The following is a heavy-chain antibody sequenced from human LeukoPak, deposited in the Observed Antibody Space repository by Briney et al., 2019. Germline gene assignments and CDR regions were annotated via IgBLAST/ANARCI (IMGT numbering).Heavy chain of an antibody. CDR1: GFTFSNYD. Sequence: GGSLRLSCAASGFTFSNYDMHWVRQAPGKGLEWVANMKQDGSETYYVDSVKGRFTISRDNAKNSLYLQMNSLRAEDTAMYYCARDRRDGYNVLDYWGQGTLVTVSS. D-gene: IGHD5-24*01. J-gene: IGHJ4*02. CDR3: ARDRRDGYNVLDY. CDR2: MKQDGSET. V-gene: IGHV3-7*01.